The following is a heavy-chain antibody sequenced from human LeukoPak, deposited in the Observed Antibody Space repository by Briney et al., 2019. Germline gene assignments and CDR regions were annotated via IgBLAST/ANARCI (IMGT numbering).Heavy chain of an antibody. CDR1: GYTFTSYA. Sequence: ASVKVSCKASGYTFTSYAMNWVRQAPGQGLEWMGWINTNTGNPTYAQGFTGRFVFSLDTSVSTAYLQISSLKAEDTAVYYCARDQITMLRGVTIKDYYYYYMDVWGKGTSVTVSS. D-gene: IGHD3-10*01. J-gene: IGHJ6*03. CDR3: ARDQITMLRGVTIKDYYYYYMDV. CDR2: INTNTGNP. V-gene: IGHV7-4-1*02.